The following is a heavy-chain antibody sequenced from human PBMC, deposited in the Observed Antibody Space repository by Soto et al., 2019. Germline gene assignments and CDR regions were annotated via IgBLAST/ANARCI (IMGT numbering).Heavy chain of an antibody. V-gene: IGHV3-23*01. D-gene: IGHD5-12*01. CDR2: ISGSGGST. J-gene: IGHJ5*02. Sequence: GGSLRLSCAASGFTFSSYAMSWVRQAPGKGLEWVSAISGSGGSTYYADSVKGRFTISRDNSKNTLYLQMNSLRAEDTAVYYCAKRLEGYDYLEVWFDPWGQGTLVTVSS. CDR3: AKRLEGYDYLEVWFDP. CDR1: GFTFSSYA.